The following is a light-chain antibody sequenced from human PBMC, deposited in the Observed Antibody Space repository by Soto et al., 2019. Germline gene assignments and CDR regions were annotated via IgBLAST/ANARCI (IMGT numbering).Light chain of an antibody. CDR3: QQSYTTLRGT. J-gene: IGKJ5*01. CDR1: QSISSY. CDR2: AAS. Sequence: DIQMTQSPSSLSASVGDRVTITCRASQSISSYLNWYQQKPGKAPKLLIYAASSLQSGVPSRFSGSGSETDFTLTISSLQPEDFATYYCQQSYTTLRGTFGQGTRLEIK. V-gene: IGKV1-39*01.